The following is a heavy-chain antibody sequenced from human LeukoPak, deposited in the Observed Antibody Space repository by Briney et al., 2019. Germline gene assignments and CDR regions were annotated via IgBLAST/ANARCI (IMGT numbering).Heavy chain of an antibody. CDR2: IRTTAEGAKYA. J-gene: IGHJ4*02. V-gene: IGHV3-48*01. Sequence: PGGSLRLSCASSGFSFTDYPMNWVRQAPGKGLEWISNIRTTAEGAKYAYYADSVKGRFTISRDNAKNSLYLQMNSLRGEDTAVYYCARGTIVVEGYFDYWGQGTLVTVSS. CDR3: ARGTIVVEGYFDY. CDR1: GFSFTDYP. D-gene: IGHD3-22*01.